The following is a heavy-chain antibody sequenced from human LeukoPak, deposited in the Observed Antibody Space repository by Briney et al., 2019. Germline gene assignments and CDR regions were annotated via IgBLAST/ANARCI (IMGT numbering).Heavy chain of an antibody. CDR2: IKSRTDGGTT. Sequence: GGSLRLSCAASGFTFSNAWMTWVRQAPGKGLKWVGRIKSRTDGGTTDYAAPVKGRFTISRDDSRNTLYLQMNSLRAEDTAVYYCARVDTVMAYYFDLWGQGTLVTVSS. CDR3: ARVDTVMAYYFDL. CDR1: GFTFSNAW. D-gene: IGHD5-18*01. V-gene: IGHV3-15*01. J-gene: IGHJ4*02.